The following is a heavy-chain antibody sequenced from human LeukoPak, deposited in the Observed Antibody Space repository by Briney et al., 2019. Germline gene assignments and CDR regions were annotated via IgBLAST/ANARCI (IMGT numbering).Heavy chain of an antibody. Sequence: SETLSLTCTVSGGSVSSSGDYWSWIRQPPGKGLEWIGYIYYSGSTNYNPSLKSRVTISVDMSKNQFSLKLNSVNDAATAVYYCARGRAAAGKPVDYWGQGILVTVSS. V-gene: IGHV4-61*08. CDR2: IYYSGST. CDR1: GGSVSSSGDY. D-gene: IGHD6-13*01. CDR3: ARGRAAAGKPVDY. J-gene: IGHJ4*02.